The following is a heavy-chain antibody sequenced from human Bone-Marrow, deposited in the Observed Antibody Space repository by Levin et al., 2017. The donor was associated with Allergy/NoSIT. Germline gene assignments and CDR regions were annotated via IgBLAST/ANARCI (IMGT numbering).Heavy chain of an antibody. CDR2: ISYDEAEK. D-gene: IGHD3-10*01. CDR3: ARGRPYRVTMARVPY. V-gene: IGHV3-30-3*01. J-gene: IGHJ4*02. Sequence: GGSLRLSCAASGFPFSSYGFLWVRQAPGKGLEWVALISYDEAEKSYADSVKGRFTISRDISQNTIYLQMNSLKPEDTAVYYCARGRPYRVTMARVPYWGQGTLVTVSS. CDR1: GFPFSSYG.